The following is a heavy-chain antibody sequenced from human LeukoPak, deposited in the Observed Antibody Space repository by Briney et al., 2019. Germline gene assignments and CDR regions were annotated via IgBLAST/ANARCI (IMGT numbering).Heavy chain of an antibody. CDR2: ISGSGGSR. D-gene: IGHD1-1*01. Sequence: GGSLRLSCAASGFIFSAYAMSWVRQAPGKGLEWVSGISGSGGSRYYADSVKGRFTISRDNSKNTLYLQINGLRAEDTAVYYCARSRGNCWTGLDYWGQGTLVTVSS. V-gene: IGHV3-23*01. CDR1: GFIFSAYA. J-gene: IGHJ4*02. CDR3: ARSRGNCWTGLDY.